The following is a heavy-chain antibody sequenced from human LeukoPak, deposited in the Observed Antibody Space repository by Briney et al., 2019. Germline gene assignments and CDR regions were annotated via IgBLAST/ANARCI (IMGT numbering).Heavy chain of an antibody. D-gene: IGHD1-14*01. Sequence: GGSLRLSCAASGFTFGSYSMNWVRQAPGKGLEWVSSISSSSSYIYYADSVKGRFTISRDNAKNSLYLQMNSLRAEDTAVYYCARGTLNIPGEHGAFDYWGQGTLVTVSS. V-gene: IGHV3-21*01. CDR3: ARGTLNIPGEHGAFDY. J-gene: IGHJ4*02. CDR1: GFTFGSYS. CDR2: ISSSSSYI.